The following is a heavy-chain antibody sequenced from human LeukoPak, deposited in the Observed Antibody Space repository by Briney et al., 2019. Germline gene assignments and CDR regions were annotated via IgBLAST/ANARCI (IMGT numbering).Heavy chain of an antibody. J-gene: IGHJ4*02. Sequence: GSSVKVSCKASGGTFRSYAITWVRRAPGKGLEWMGWISAYNGNTNYAQKLQGRVTMTTDTSTSTAYMELRSLRSDDTAVYYCARDLHSSSWYGSDYWGQGTLVTVSS. CDR3: ARDLHSSSWYGSDY. V-gene: IGHV1-18*01. D-gene: IGHD6-13*01. CDR1: GGTFRSYA. CDR2: ISAYNGNT.